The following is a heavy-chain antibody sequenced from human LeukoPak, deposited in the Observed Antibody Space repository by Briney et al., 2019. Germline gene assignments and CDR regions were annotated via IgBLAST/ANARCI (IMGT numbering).Heavy chain of an antibody. CDR3: ARMVDTAIGLRYFDL. CDR2: IYYSGST. V-gene: IGHV4-39*07. D-gene: IGHD5-18*01. Sequence: PSETLSLTCTVSGGSISSSSYYWGWIRQPPGKGLEWIGSIYYSGSTYYNPSLKSRVTMSVDTSKNQFSLKLSSVTAVDTAVYYCARMVDTAIGLRYFDLWGRGTLVTVSS. J-gene: IGHJ2*01. CDR1: GGSISSSSYY.